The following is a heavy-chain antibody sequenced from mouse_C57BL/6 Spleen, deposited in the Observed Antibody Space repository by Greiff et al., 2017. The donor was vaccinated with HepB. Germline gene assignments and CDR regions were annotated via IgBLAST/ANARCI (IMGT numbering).Heavy chain of an antibody. CDR1: GYTFTSYW. D-gene: IGHD1-1*01. Sequence: QVQLQQPGAELVKPGASVNMSCKASGYTFTSYWITWVKQRPGQGLEWIGDIYPGSGSTNYNEKFKSKATLTVDTSSSTAYMQLSSLTSEDSAVYYCARGGGSSWYYFDYWGQGTTLTVSS. CDR2: IYPGSGST. CDR3: ARGGGSSWYYFDY. J-gene: IGHJ2*01. V-gene: IGHV1-55*01.